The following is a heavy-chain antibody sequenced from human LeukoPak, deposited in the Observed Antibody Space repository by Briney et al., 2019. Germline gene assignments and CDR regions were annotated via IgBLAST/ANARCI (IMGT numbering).Heavy chain of an antibody. CDR1: GYIFTAYK. CDR2: INPNSGGT. CDR3: TRRPPRNDDTSADDY. V-gene: IGHV1-2*02. D-gene: IGHD3-22*01. J-gene: IGHJ4*02. Sequence: ASLRVSCTAVGYIFTAYKTYWVRQAPGQGLGWMGWINPNSGGTKYAQQFQGRVTLTSDTSITTVYMDLSSLRSDDTAVYYCTRRPPRNDDTSADDYWGQGTLVTVSS.